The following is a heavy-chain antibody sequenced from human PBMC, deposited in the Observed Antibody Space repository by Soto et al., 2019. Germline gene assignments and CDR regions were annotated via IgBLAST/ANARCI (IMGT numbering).Heavy chain of an antibody. J-gene: IGHJ4*02. CDR1: GFTFSNYR. CDR3: ARDVGGLGY. V-gene: IGHV3-74*01. D-gene: IGHD3-10*01. Sequence: EVQLVESGGGLVQPGGSVRLSCVVSGFTFSNYRMHWVRQAPGKGLVWVSRIESDGSTTYADSVKGRFTISRDNAKNTLYLQMNGLSGEDTAIYYCARDVGGLGYWGQGTLVTVSS. CDR2: IESDGST.